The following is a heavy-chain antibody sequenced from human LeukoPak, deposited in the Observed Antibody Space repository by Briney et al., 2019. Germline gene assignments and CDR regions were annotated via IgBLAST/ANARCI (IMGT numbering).Heavy chain of an antibody. V-gene: IGHV3-30*02. J-gene: IGHJ4*02. CDR1: GFTFTSYW. CDR3: AKDLSYIVGATGFDY. D-gene: IGHD1-26*01. Sequence: PGGSLRLSCAASGFTFTSYWMRWVRQAPGKGLEWVAFIRYDGSNKYYADSVKGRFTISRDNSKNTLYLQMNSLRAEDTAVYYCAKDLSYIVGATGFDYWGQGTLVTVSS. CDR2: IRYDGSNK.